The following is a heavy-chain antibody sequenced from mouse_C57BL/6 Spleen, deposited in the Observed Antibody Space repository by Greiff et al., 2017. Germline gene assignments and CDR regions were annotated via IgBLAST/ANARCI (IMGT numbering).Heavy chain of an antibody. CDR2: IDPGDGDT. CDR1: GFNIKDYY. V-gene: IGHV14-1*01. J-gene: IGHJ3*01. D-gene: IGHD2-12*01. Sequence: VQLQQSGAELVRPGASVKLSCTASGFNIKDYYMPWVKQRPEQGLEWIGRIDPGDGDTEYAPKFQGKATMTTDTTSNTTYLQLSSLTSEDTAVYYCSSDSDDGGAYWGQGTLVTVSA. CDR3: SSDSDDGGAY.